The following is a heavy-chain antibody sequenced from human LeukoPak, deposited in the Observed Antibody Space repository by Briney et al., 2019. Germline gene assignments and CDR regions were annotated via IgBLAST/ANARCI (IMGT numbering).Heavy chain of an antibody. Sequence: SETLSLTCTVSGGSISIYYWSWIRQPPGKGLEWMGYIYYSGSTTYNPSLKSRVTISVDTSKNQFSVKLSSVTAADTAVYYCARVRRRTGGPTIGSWFDPWGQGTLVTVSS. J-gene: IGHJ5*02. CDR1: GGSISIYY. CDR3: ARVRRRTGGPTIGSWFDP. CDR2: IYYSGST. V-gene: IGHV4-59*01. D-gene: IGHD1-1*01.